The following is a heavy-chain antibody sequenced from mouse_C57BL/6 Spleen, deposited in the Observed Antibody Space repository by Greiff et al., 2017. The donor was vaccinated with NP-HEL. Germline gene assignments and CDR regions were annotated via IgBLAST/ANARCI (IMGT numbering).Heavy chain of an antibody. CDR2: INPGSGGT. D-gene: IGHD1-1*02. V-gene: IGHV1-54*01. Sequence: QVQLKESGAELVRPGTSVKVSCKASGYAFTNYLIEWVKQRPGQGLEWIGVINPGSGGTNYNEKFKGKATLTADKSSSTAYMQLSSLTSEDSAVYFCARYYDYEAMDYWGQGTSVTVSS. CDR3: ARYYDYEAMDY. J-gene: IGHJ4*01. CDR1: GYAFTNYL.